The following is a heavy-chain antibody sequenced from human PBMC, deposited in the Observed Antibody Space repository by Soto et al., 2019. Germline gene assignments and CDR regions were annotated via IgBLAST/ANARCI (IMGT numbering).Heavy chain of an antibody. CDR1: GFTFSNYA. D-gene: IGHD3-16*01. V-gene: IGHV3-23*01. Sequence: EVQLLESGGGLVQPGGSLRLSCAASGFTFSNYAMTWVRQAPGKGLEWVSAISGSGGSTYYADSVKGRFTIPGDNSTNALDLQMTSRRAEDTAVYCCAKDTFGGAVGYFGYWGQGTLVTVS. CDR3: AKDTFGGAVGYFGY. CDR2: ISGSGGST. J-gene: IGHJ4*02.